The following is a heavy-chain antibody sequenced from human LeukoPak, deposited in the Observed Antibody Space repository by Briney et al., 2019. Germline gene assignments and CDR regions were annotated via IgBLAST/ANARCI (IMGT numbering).Heavy chain of an antibody. Sequence: HPGGSLRLSCAASGFSFSSYEMTWVRQAPGKGLEWFSHISGSAATIYYADSVKGRFIISRDNAKNSLYLQMDSLRAEDTAIYYCASAGLDYWGQGTLVTVSS. J-gene: IGHJ4*02. CDR3: ASAGLDY. CDR1: GFSFSSYE. CDR2: ISGSAATI. D-gene: IGHD6-13*01. V-gene: IGHV3-48*03.